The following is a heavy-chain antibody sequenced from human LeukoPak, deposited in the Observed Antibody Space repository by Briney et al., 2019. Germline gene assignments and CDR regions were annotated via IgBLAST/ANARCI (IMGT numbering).Heavy chain of an antibody. CDR3: ARHSEYYYGSTTPSGFNR. V-gene: IGHV5-51*01. CDR2: IYPGDSDT. D-gene: IGHD3-10*01. CDR1: GYSFSTYW. Sequence: GESLKISSQGSGYSFSTYWIGWVRQMPGKGLEWMGIIYPGDSDTRYSPSFQGQVTISADKSISTAYLQWRSLKTSDTAMYYCARHSEYYYGSTTPSGFNRWGQGTLVTVSS. J-gene: IGHJ5*02.